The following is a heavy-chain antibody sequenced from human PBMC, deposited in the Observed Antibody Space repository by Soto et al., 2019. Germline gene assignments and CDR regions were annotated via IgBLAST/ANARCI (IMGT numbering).Heavy chain of an antibody. J-gene: IGHJ4*02. V-gene: IGHV3-53*01. CDR1: GFTVSNSY. CDR3: ARGFQSSFGY. D-gene: IGHD2-21*01. CDR2: IYSGGST. Sequence: PGGSLRFSCAASGFTVSNSYMSWVRQAPGKGLEWVSVIYSGGSTYYADSVKGRFTISRDSSKNTLYLQMNSLRAEDTAVYYCARGFQSSFGYWGQGTLVTVSS.